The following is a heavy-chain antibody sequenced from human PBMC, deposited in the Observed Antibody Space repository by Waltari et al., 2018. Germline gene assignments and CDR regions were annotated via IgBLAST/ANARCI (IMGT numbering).Heavy chain of an antibody. Sequence: QVQLVQSGAEVKTPGSSVTVSCKASGGTFSSYAISWVRQATGQGLEWMGRIIPILGIANYAQKFQGRVTITADKSTSTAYMELSSLRSEDTAVYYCASDTIFGVVNNWFDPWGQGTLVTVSS. V-gene: IGHV1-69*09. D-gene: IGHD3-3*01. CDR2: IIPILGIA. CDR3: ASDTIFGVVNNWFDP. CDR1: GGTFSSYA. J-gene: IGHJ5*02.